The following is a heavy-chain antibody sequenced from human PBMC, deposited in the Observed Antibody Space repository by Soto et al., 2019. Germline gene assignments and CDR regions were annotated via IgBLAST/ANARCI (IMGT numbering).Heavy chain of an antibody. V-gene: IGHV1-69*05. Sequence: SVKVSCKASGGTFSSYAISWVRQAPGQGLEWMGGIIPIFGAANYAQKFQGRVTMTTDTSTSTAYMELRSLRSDDTAVYYCARDRITIFGVVIRGFDIWGQGTMVTVSS. J-gene: IGHJ3*02. D-gene: IGHD3-3*01. CDR1: GGTFSSYA. CDR3: ARDRITIFGVVIRGFDI. CDR2: IIPIFGAA.